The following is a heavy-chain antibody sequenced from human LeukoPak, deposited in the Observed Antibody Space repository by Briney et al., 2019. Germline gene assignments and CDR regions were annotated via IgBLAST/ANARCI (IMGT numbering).Heavy chain of an antibody. CDR1: GFTFGDYA. D-gene: IGHD3-9*01. J-gene: IGHJ4*02. Sequence: PGGSLRLSCTASGFTFGDYAMSWVRQAPGKGLEWVGFIRSKAYGGTTEYAASVKGRFTISRDDSKSIAYLQMNSLKTEDTAVYYCTRADYDILTGPYPSPDYWGQGTLVTVSS. V-gene: IGHV3-49*04. CDR3: TRADYDILTGPYPSPDY. CDR2: IRSKAYGGTT.